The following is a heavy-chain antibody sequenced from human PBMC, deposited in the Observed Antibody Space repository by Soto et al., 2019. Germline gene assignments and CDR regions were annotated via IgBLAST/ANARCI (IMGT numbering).Heavy chain of an antibody. CDR3: ARDCSGGSCYGTYYYYGMDV. V-gene: IGHV1-69*01. D-gene: IGHD2-15*01. CDR1: GGTFSSYA. J-gene: IGHJ6*02. CDR2: IIPIFGTA. Sequence: QVQLVQSGAEVKKPGSSVKVSCKGSGGTFSSYAISWVRQAPGQGLEWMGGIIPIFGTANYAQKFQGRVTITADESTSTAYMELSSLRSEDTAVYYCARDCSGGSCYGTYYYYGMDVWGQGTTVTVSS.